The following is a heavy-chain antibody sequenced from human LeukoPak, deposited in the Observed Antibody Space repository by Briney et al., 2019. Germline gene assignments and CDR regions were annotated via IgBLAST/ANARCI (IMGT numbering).Heavy chain of an antibody. Sequence: GASVKVSCKASGYAFTSYDINWVRQATGQGLEWMGWMNPNSGNTGYAQKFQGRVTITRNTSISTAYMELSSLRSEDTAVYYCARARGASLIDYWGQGTLVTVSS. J-gene: IGHJ4*02. CDR3: ARARGASLIDY. V-gene: IGHV1-8*03. CDR1: GYAFTSYD. D-gene: IGHD3-16*01. CDR2: MNPNSGNT.